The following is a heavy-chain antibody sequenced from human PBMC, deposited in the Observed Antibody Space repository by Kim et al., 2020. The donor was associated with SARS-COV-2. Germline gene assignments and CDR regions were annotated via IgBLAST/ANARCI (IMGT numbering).Heavy chain of an antibody. J-gene: IGHJ6*02. CDR3: ARDAYYYGSGSYYKGAGGMDV. CDR1: GGSVSSGSYY. Sequence: SETLSLTCTVSGGSVSSGSYYWSWIRQPPGKGLEWIGYIYYSGSTNYNPSLKSRVTISVDTSKNQFSLKLSSVTAADTAVYYCARDAYYYGSGSYYKGAGGMDVWGQGTTVTVSS. V-gene: IGHV4-61*01. CDR2: IYYSGST. D-gene: IGHD3-10*01.